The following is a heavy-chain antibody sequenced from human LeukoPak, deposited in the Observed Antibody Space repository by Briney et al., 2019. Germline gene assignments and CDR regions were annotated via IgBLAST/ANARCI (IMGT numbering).Heavy chain of an antibody. Sequence: ASVKVSCKASGYSFTSSYMHWVRQAPGQGLEWMGVINPSGGGTTYAQRFQGRVTMTTDTSTSTVYMELSSLRSEDTAVYYCARVVASYESSGDPVFDYWGQEPWSPSPQ. CDR3: ARVVASYESSGDPVFDY. V-gene: IGHV1-46*01. CDR2: INPSGGGT. CDR1: GYSFTSSY. J-gene: IGHJ4*01. D-gene: IGHD3-22*01.